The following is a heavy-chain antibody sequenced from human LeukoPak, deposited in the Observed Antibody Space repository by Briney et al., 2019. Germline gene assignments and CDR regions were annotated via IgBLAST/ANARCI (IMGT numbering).Heavy chain of an antibody. J-gene: IGHJ4*02. Sequence: GGSLRLSCAASGFTFSSCSMNWVRQAPGKGLEWVSSISSSSYIYYADSVKGRFTISRDNAKNSLYLQMNSLRAEDTAVYYCAREIVVVPAAMFDYWGQGTLVTVSS. CDR1: GFTFSSCS. D-gene: IGHD2-2*01. CDR2: ISSSSYI. CDR3: AREIVVVPAAMFDY. V-gene: IGHV3-21*01.